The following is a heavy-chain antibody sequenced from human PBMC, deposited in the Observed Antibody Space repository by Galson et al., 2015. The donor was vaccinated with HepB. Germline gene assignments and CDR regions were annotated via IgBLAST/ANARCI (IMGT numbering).Heavy chain of an antibody. D-gene: IGHD2-15*01. Sequence: SLRLSCAASGFTFSSYSMNWVRQAPGKGLEWVSSISSSSSYIYYADSVKGRFTISRDNAKNSLYLQMNSLRAEDTAVYYCARGEEYCSGGSCYPVAFDYWGQGTLVTVSS. CDR1: GFTFSSYS. CDR2: ISSSSSYI. CDR3: ARGEEYCSGGSCYPVAFDY. V-gene: IGHV3-21*01. J-gene: IGHJ4*02.